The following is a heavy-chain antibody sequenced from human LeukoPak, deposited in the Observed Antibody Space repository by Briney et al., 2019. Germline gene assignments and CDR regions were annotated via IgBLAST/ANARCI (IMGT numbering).Heavy chain of an antibody. Sequence: SQTLSLTCAIYGDSVSSNSAAWNWIRQSPSRGLEWLGRTYYRSKWYNDYAVSVKSRITINPDTSKNQFSLQLNSVTPEDTAVYYCARVVKAVAGTYYYYYYMDVWGKGTTVTISS. CDR1: GDSVSSNSAA. J-gene: IGHJ6*03. CDR2: TYYRSKWYN. V-gene: IGHV6-1*01. CDR3: ARVVKAVAGTYYYYYYMDV. D-gene: IGHD6-19*01.